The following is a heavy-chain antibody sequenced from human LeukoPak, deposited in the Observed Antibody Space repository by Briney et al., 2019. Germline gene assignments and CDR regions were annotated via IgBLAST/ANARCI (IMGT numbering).Heavy chain of an antibody. J-gene: IGHJ4*02. CDR3: ARAGYDILTGLPYFDY. CDR1: GYTFTGYY. CDR2: INPNSGGT. D-gene: IGHD3-9*01. V-gene: IGHV1-2*04. Sequence: ASVKVSCKASGYTFTGYYMHWVRQAPGQGLEWMGWINPNSGGTKYAQKFQGWVTMTRDTSISTAYMKLSRLKSDDTAVYYCARAGYDILTGLPYFDYWGQGTLVTVSS.